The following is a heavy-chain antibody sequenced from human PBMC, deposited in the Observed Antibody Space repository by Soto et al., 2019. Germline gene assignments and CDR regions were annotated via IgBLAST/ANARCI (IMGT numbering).Heavy chain of an antibody. V-gene: IGHV1-3*01. J-gene: IGHJ4*02. Sequence: ASVKVSCKASGYTFTGYAMHWVRQAPGQRLEWMGWINAGNGNTKYSQKFQGRYSITRDTSASTAYMELSSLISEDTAVYYCAIAVAVAADFDYWGQGTLVTVSS. D-gene: IGHD6-19*01. CDR1: GYTFTGYA. CDR2: INAGNGNT. CDR3: AIAVAVAADFDY.